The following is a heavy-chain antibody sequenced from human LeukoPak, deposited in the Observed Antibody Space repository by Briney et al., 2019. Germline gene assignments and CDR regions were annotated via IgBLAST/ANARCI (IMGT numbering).Heavy chain of an antibody. CDR1: GFTVSINY. V-gene: IGHV3-66*02. Sequence: GGSLRLSCAASGFTVSINYMSWVRQAPGKGLEWVSVIYSGGSTYYADSVKGRFTISRDNSKNTLYLQMDSLRAEDTAVYYCAREWDPQAPYFDYWGQGTLVTVSS. D-gene: IGHD1-26*01. CDR3: AREWDPQAPYFDY. CDR2: IYSGGST. J-gene: IGHJ4*02.